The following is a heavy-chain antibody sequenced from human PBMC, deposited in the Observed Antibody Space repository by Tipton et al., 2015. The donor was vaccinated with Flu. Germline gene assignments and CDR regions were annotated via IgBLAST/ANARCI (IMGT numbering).Heavy chain of an antibody. Sequence: TLSLTCTVSIDSINVYYWGWVRQPPGKGLEWIGYIYYSGSTNYNPSLKSRVTITVDTSKSQFSLKLNSVTAADTAVYYCARLQAIFGAIYDFWGQGILVTVSS. J-gene: IGHJ4*02. D-gene: IGHD3-3*01. CDR3: ARLQAIFGAIYDF. V-gene: IGHV4-59*01. CDR2: IYYSGST. CDR1: IDSINVYY.